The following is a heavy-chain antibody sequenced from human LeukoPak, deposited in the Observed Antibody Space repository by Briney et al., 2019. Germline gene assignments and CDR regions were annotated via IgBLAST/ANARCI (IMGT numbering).Heavy chain of an antibody. CDR2: INPNSGGT. Sequence: ASVKVSCKASGYTFTGYYMHWVRPAPGQGLEWMGWINPNSGGTNYAQKFQGRVTMTRDTSISTAYMELSRLRSDDTAVYYCARGAYSSSWLYNWFDPWGQGTLVTVSS. CDR3: ARGAYSSSWLYNWFDP. J-gene: IGHJ5*02. V-gene: IGHV1-2*02. CDR1: GYTFTGYY. D-gene: IGHD6-13*01.